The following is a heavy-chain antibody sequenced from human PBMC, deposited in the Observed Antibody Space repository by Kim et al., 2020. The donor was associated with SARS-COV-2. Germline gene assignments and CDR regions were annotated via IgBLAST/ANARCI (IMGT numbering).Heavy chain of an antibody. CDR2: ISGSGGST. Sequence: GGSLRLSCAASGFTFSSFAMSWVRQAPGKGLEWVSAISGSGGSTYYADSVRGRFTISRDNSRNTLYLQMNSLRAEDTAVYYCAKDHMNIVAGTFDYWGQGTLVTVSS. V-gene: IGHV3-23*01. CDR3: AKDHMNIVAGTFDY. J-gene: IGHJ4*02. D-gene: IGHD6-19*01. CDR1: GFTFSSFA.